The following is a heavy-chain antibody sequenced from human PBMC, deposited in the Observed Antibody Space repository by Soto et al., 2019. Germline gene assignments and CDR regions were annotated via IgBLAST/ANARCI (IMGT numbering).Heavy chain of an antibody. V-gene: IGHV4-31*03. J-gene: IGHJ4*02. Sequence: QVQLQETGPGLVKPSQTLSLTCTVSGGSIGSGRYFWIWIRQHPGKGLEWIGYIYNGGTTYYNPSLKSRVTVSVDTSKNQFSLELSSVTAADTAVYYCARQGYSSSSNIGYCGQGTLVTVSS. D-gene: IGHD6-6*01. CDR2: IYNGGTT. CDR1: GGSIGSGRYF. CDR3: ARQGYSSSSNIGY.